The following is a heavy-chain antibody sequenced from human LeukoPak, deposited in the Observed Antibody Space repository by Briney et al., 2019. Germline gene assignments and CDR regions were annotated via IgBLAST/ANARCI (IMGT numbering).Heavy chain of an antibody. V-gene: IGHV3-23*01. CDR1: GFTFSTYA. CDR2: ISGSGSST. D-gene: IGHD5-24*01. CDR3: AKEVATIRAFDF. Sequence: GGSLRHSCAASGFTFSTYAMSWVRQAPGKGLEWVSVISGSGSSTYYADSVKGRFTISGDNSKNTLYLRMNSLRAEDTAVYYCAKEVATIRAFDFWGQGTMVTVSS. J-gene: IGHJ3*01.